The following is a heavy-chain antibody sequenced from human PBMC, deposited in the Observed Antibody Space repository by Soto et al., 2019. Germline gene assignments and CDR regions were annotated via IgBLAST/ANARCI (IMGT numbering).Heavy chain of an antibody. V-gene: IGHV3-23*01. D-gene: IGHD6-19*01. CDR2: ISGSGDST. CDR3: ARRSSGWYFDY. Sequence: LRLSCAASGFTFSSYAMSWVRQAPGKGLEWVSVISGSGDSTYYADSVKGRFTISRDNSKNTLYLQMNSLRAEDTAVYYCARRSSGWYFDYWGQGTLVTVSS. J-gene: IGHJ4*02. CDR1: GFTFSSYA.